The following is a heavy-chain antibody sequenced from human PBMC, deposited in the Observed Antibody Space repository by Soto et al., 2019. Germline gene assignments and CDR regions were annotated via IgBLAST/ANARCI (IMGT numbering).Heavy chain of an antibody. J-gene: IGHJ6*02. Sequence: EVQLVESGGGLIQPGGSLRLSCAASGFTVSINYMSWVRQAPGKGLEWVSVISGSGGSTYYADSVKGRFTISRDNSKNTLYLQMNSLRAEDTAVYYCAKDGKYQLLYYYYGMDVWGQGTTVTVSS. V-gene: IGHV3-23*04. CDR2: ISGSGGST. CDR3: AKDGKYQLLYYYYGMDV. D-gene: IGHD2-2*01. CDR1: GFTVSINY.